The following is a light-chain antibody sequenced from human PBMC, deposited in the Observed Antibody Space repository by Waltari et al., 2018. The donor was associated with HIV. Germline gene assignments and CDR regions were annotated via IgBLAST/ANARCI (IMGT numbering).Light chain of an antibody. V-gene: IGLV2-14*01. CDR1: SNDVGRYDY. CDR3: SSYVVNSTPYV. Sequence: QSALTQPASVSGSPGQSITISCTGTSNDVGRYDYVSWYQHHPGKAPKLVIYEVTNRPSGISNRFSVSKSGNTASLTISGLQAEDEADYYCSSYVVNSTPYVFGSGTKVTVL. J-gene: IGLJ1*01. CDR2: EVT.